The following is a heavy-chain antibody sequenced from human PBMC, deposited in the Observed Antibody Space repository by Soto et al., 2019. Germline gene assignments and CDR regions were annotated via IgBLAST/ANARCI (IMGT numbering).Heavy chain of an antibody. CDR3: NPVNRSRVRRLLISIYN. D-gene: IGHD3-10*01. J-gene: IGHJ1*01. CDR2: IKSKTDGGTT. CDR1: GLSFSNAW. Sequence: EVQLVESGGGLVKPGGSLRLSCAASGLSFSNAWMNWVRQAPGKGLEWVGRIKSKTDGGTTDYAAPVKGRFTISREDSKPTHHLQMNSLNIAAKALYYYNPVNRSRVRRLLISIYNWGQGNLVNVSA. V-gene: IGHV3-15*07.